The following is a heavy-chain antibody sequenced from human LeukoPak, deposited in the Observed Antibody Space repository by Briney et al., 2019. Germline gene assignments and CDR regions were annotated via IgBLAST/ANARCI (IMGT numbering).Heavy chain of an antibody. D-gene: IGHD5-18*01. CDR1: GFTFDDYG. Sequence: PGGSLRLSCAASGFTFDDYGMSWVRQAPGKGLEWVSGINWNGGSTGYADSVKGRFTISRDNAKNSLYLQMNSLRAEDTALYYCARGGSGYSYGYGNWYFDLWGRGTLVTVSS. CDR3: ARGGSGYSYGYGNWYFDL. CDR2: INWNGGST. V-gene: IGHV3-20*04. J-gene: IGHJ2*01.